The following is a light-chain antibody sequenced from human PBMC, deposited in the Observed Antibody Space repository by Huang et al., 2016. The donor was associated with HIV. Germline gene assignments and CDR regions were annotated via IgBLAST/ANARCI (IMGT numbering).Light chain of an antibody. CDR2: AAS. CDR1: QGISSW. V-gene: IGKV1-12*01. Sequence: IQMTQFPSSVSASVGERVTITCRARQGISSWLAWYQQKPGKAPKLLIYAASSLERWGPVRFIGSGSGTDFTLTISSLQPEDFATYYCQQANSFPLTFGGGTKVEIK. CDR3: QQANSFPLT. J-gene: IGKJ4*01.